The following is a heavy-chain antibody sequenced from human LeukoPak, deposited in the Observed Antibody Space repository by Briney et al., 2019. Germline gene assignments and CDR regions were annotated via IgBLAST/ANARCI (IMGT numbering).Heavy chain of an antibody. D-gene: IGHD3-3*01. Sequence: PSETLPLTCAVYGGSFSGYYWSWIRQPPGKGLEWIGEINHSGSTNYSPSLKSRVTISVDTSKNQFSLKLSSVTAADTAVYYCARAPGLFWSGYYDAFDIWGQGTMVTVSS. CDR3: ARAPGLFWSGYYDAFDI. CDR2: INHSGST. CDR1: GGSFSGYY. J-gene: IGHJ3*02. V-gene: IGHV4-34*01.